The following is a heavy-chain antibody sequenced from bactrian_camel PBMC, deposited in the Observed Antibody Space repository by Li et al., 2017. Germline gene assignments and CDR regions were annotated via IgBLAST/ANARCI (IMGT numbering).Heavy chain of an antibody. CDR3: ARDDVNWSGYNY. V-gene: IGHV3S1*01. Sequence: HVQLVESGGGLVQPGGSLRLSCAASGFTLSSYYMTWVRQAPGKGLEWVSRISNGGGSTYYADSVKGRFTIARDNAKNTLYLQLNSLKTEDTAMYYCARDDVNWSGYNYWGQGTQVTVS. J-gene: IGHJ4*01. CDR2: ISNGGGST. CDR1: GFTLSSYY. D-gene: IGHD7*01.